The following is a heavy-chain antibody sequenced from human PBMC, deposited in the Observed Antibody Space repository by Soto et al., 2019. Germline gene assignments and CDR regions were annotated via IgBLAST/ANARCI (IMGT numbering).Heavy chain of an antibody. CDR2: IYPGDSDT. CDR3: ARQIIDGVLARNFDY. D-gene: IGHD3-10*01. CDR1: GYSFTSYW. V-gene: IGHV5-51*01. J-gene: IGHJ4*02. Sequence: PGESLKISCKTSGYSFTSYWIGWVRQMPGKGLEWMGIIYPGDSDTRYSPSFKGQVTISADRYISTAYLQWGSLKASDTAMYNCARQIIDGVLARNFDYWGQGTLVTVSS.